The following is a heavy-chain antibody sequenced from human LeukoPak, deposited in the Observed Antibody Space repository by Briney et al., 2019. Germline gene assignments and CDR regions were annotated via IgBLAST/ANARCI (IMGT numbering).Heavy chain of an antibody. Sequence: SETLSLTCAVYGGSFSGYYWSWIRQPPGKGLEWIGEINHSGSANYNPSLKSRVTISVNTSKNQFSLKLSSVTAADTAVYYCARGDPYYYGSGSYLYYFDYWGQGTLVTVSS. V-gene: IGHV4-34*01. CDR1: GGSFSGYY. CDR3: ARGDPYYYGSGSYLYYFDY. J-gene: IGHJ4*02. CDR2: INHSGSA. D-gene: IGHD3-10*01.